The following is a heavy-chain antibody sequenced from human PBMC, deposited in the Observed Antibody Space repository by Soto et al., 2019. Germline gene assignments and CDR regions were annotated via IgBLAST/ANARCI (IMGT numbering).Heavy chain of an antibody. CDR3: ARHLAAGDP. CDR1: GYIFINYY. J-gene: IGHJ5*02. D-gene: IGHD2-21*01. Sequence: QVHLVQSGAEVKKPGASVKVSCKASGYIFINYYIHWVRQAPGHGLEWMAIINPTGGSTNYAQKFQGTVTLTMDTSTSTVYMELSSLTSEDTAMYYCARHLAAGDPWGQGTLVTVSS. CDR2: INPTGGST. V-gene: IGHV1-46*01.